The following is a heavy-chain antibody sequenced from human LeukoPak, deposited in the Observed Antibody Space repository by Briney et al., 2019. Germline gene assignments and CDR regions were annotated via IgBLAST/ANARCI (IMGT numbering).Heavy chain of an antibody. CDR1: GGSISSGNYY. CDR3: ARQGTYYDFWSGYSHFDY. V-gene: IGHV4-30-4*01. CDR2: IYFNGNT. J-gene: IGHJ4*02. D-gene: IGHD3-3*01. Sequence: PSQTLSLTCTVSGGSISSGNYYWSWIRQPPGKGLEWIGYIYFNGNTYYNPSLTSRVTMSVDTSTNQFSLKLSSVTAADTAVYYCARQGTYYDFWSGYSHFDYWGQGTLVTVSS.